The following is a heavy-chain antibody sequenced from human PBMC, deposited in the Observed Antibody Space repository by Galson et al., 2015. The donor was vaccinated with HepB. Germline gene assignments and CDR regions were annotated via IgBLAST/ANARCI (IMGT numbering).Heavy chain of an antibody. CDR2: ISWKNGII. D-gene: IGHD6-13*01. J-gene: IGHJ6*02. V-gene: IGHV3-9*01. CDR1: GLTFDDYV. CDR3: VKDPSMAATATFRVIDV. Sequence: SLRLSGAASGLTFDDYVMHWVRQAPGKGLEWGSLISWKNGIIAYADSVKGRFTISRDNAKNSLYLQMNSLRPEDTALYYCVKDPSMAATATFRVIDVWGQATAVTVSS.